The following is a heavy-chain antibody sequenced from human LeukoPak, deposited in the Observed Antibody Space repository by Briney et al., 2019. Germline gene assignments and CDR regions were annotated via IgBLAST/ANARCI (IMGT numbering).Heavy chain of an antibody. CDR3: AKDRNPIADYYFDI. D-gene: IGHD1-14*01. CDR1: GFTFSSYA. V-gene: IGHV3-30-3*01. Sequence: GGSLRLSCAASGFTFSSYAMHWVRQAPGKGLEWVAVISYDGSNKYYADSVKGRFTISRDNSKNTLYLQMNSLRAEDTAVYYCAKDRNPIADYYFDIWGRGTPVTVSS. J-gene: IGHJ4*02. CDR2: ISYDGSNK.